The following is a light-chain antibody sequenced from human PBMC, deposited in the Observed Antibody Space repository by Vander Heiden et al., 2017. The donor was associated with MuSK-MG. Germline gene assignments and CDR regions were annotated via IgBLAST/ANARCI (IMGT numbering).Light chain of an antibody. CDR3: SSYTSSSTPRV. CDR2: DVS. CDR1: SSDVGGYNY. V-gene: IGLV2-14*03. J-gene: IGLJ1*01. Sequence: QSALTQPASVSASPGQSITFSCTGTSSDVGGYNYVSWYQQHPGKAPKLMIYDVSNRPSGVSNRFSGSKSGNTASLTISGLQAEDEADYYCSSYTSSSTPRVFGTGTKVTIL.